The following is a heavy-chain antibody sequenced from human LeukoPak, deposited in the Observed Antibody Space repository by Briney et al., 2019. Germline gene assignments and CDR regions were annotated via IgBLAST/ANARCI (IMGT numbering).Heavy chain of an antibody. V-gene: IGHV1-8*01. J-gene: IGHJ5*02. CDR2: MNPNSGST. CDR1: GYTFTSYD. D-gene: IGHD3-3*01. CDR3: ARGVDYDFWSVNWFDP. Sequence: ASVKVSCKASGYTFTSYDINWVRQATGQGLEWMGWMNPNSGSTGYAQKFQGRVTMTRNTSISTAYMELSSLRSEDTAVYYCARGVDYDFWSVNWFDPWGQGTLVTVSS.